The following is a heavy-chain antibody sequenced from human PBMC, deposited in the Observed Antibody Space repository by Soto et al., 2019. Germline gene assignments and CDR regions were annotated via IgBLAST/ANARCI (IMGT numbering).Heavy chain of an antibody. Sequence: QVQLVESGGGVVQPGRSLRLSCAASGFTFSSYGMHWVRQAPGKGLEWVAVISYDGSHKYYADYVKGRFTISRDNSKNTLYLQMNSLRAEDTAVYYCAKDGPIVVADWYFDLWGRGTLVTVSS. CDR2: ISYDGSHK. V-gene: IGHV3-30*18. D-gene: IGHD1-26*01. J-gene: IGHJ2*01. CDR1: GFTFSSYG. CDR3: AKDGPIVVADWYFDL.